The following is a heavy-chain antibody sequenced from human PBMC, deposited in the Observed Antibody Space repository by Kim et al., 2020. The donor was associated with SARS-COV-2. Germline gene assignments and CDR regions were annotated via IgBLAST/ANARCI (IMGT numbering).Heavy chain of an antibody. CDR3: ARDAVAPFTPYDY. J-gene: IGHJ4*02. V-gene: IGHV3-53*01. Sequence: YYADFVEGRFTISRDISKNTLYLHMNSLRVEDTAIYYCARDAVAPFTPYDYCGQGTLVTVSS. D-gene: IGHD6-19*01.